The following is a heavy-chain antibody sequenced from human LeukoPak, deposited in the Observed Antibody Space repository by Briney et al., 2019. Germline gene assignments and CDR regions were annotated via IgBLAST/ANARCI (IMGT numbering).Heavy chain of an antibody. CDR3: AKDLYGDYDFDC. CDR1: GFTFSRYA. CDR2: SGSGGNT. Sequence: PGGSLRLSCAASGFTFSRYAMSSVRQAPGKGLEWVSVSGSGGNTYYADSVKGRFTISRDNSKNTLYLQLNSLRAEETAVYYCAKDLYGDYDFDCWGQGTLVTVSS. D-gene: IGHD4-17*01. J-gene: IGHJ4*02. V-gene: IGHV3-23*01.